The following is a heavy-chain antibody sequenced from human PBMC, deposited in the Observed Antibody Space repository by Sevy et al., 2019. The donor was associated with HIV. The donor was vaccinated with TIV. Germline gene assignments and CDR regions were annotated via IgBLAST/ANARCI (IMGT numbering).Heavy chain of an antibody. Sequence: GGSLRLSCAASGFTFSSYGMHWVRQAPGKGLEWVAVISYDGSNKYYADSVKGRFTISRDNSKNTLYLQMNSLRAEDTAVYYCAKDLVRFLGVYGMDVWGQGTTVTVSS. CDR3: AKDLVRFLGVYGMDV. CDR2: ISYDGSNK. D-gene: IGHD3-3*01. V-gene: IGHV3-30*18. CDR1: GFTFSSYG. J-gene: IGHJ6*02.